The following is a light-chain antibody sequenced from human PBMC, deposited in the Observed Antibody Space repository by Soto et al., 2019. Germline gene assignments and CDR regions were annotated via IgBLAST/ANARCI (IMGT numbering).Light chain of an antibody. V-gene: IGKV1-33*01. CDR3: QQYDNLPLT. CDR1: QDISNY. CDR2: DAS. Sequence: TQSPGTLSLSPGDRVTNTCQASQDISNYLNWYQQKPGKAPKLLIYDASNLETGVPSRFSGSGSGTDFTFTISSLQPEDIATYYCQQYDNLPLTFGPGTKVDIK. J-gene: IGKJ3*01.